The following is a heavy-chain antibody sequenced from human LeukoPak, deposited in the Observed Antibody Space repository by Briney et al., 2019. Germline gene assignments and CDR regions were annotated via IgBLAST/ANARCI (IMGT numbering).Heavy chain of an antibody. D-gene: IGHD3-22*01. V-gene: IGHV3-23*01. CDR1: GFTFSSYA. CDR3: AKGVDTRRRIGMRVVVTYYFDY. J-gene: IGHJ4*02. Sequence: GGSLRLSCAASGFTFSSYAMSWVRQAPGKGLEWVSGINDSGGSTYYADSVKGRFTISRDNSKNTLNLQMNSLRAKDTAVYYCAKGVDTRRRIGMRVVVTYYFDYWGQGTLVTVSS. CDR2: INDSGGST.